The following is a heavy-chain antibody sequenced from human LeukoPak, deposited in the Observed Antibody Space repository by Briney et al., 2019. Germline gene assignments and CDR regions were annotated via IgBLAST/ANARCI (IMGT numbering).Heavy chain of an antibody. CDR3: ARGIRGYSYGKTIGWFDP. CDR1: GFTFSSYW. V-gene: IGHV3-74*01. J-gene: IGHJ5*02. Sequence: GGSLRLSCAASGFTFSSYWMHWVRQAPGKGLVWVSRINSDGSSTSYADSVKGRFTISRDNSKNTLYLQMNSLRAEDTAVYYCARGIRGYSYGKTIGWFDPWGQGTLVTVSS. D-gene: IGHD5-18*01. CDR2: INSDGSST.